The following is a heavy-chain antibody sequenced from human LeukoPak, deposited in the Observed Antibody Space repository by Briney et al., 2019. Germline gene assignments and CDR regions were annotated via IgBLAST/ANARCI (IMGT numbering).Heavy chain of an antibody. CDR2: ISGSGGST. D-gene: IGHD6-19*01. CDR3: AKDRDSSSGWYEGY. V-gene: IGHV3-23*01. J-gene: IGHJ4*02. Sequence: PGGSLRLSCAASGFTFSSYAMSWVRQAPGKGLEWVSGISGSGGSTYYTDSVKGRFTISRDNSKNTLYLQMNSLRAEDTAVYYCAKDRDSSSGWYEGYWGQGTLVTVSS. CDR1: GFTFSSYA.